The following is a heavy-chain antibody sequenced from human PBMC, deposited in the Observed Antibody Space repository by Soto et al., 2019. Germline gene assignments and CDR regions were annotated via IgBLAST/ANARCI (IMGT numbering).Heavy chain of an antibody. CDR2: VHYSGST. V-gene: IGHV4-61*05. Sequence: SETLSLTCDVSGDTIRTGGYTWAWIRQPPGKALEWIGYVHYSGSTNYNPFLKSRVTISVDTSKNQFSLNLRSVTAADTAVYYCARLGDYYQAFDYWGHGALVTVSS. CDR1: GDTIRTGGYT. D-gene: IGHD3-22*01. CDR3: ARLGDYYQAFDY. J-gene: IGHJ4*01.